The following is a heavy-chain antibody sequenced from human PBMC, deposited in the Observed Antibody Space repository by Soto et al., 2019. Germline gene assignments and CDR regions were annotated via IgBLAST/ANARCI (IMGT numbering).Heavy chain of an antibody. CDR3: ATDYGDYGPAFDY. CDR2: IYSGGST. J-gene: IGHJ4*02. D-gene: IGHD4-17*01. Sequence: EVQLVESGGGLVQPGGSLRLSCAASGFTVSSNYMSWVRQAPGKGLEWVSVIYSGGSTYYADSVKGRFTISRDNSKNTPYLNMNSLSAEDTAVYYGATDYGDYGPAFDYWCQGTLVTVSS. CDR1: GFTVSSNY. V-gene: IGHV3-66*01.